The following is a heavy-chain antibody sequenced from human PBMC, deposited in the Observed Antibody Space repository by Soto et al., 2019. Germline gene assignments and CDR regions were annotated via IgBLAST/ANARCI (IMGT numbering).Heavy chain of an antibody. CDR2: IYYSGST. CDR1: GGSISSGGYY. Sequence: SETLSLTCTVSGGSISSGGYYWSWIRQHPGKGLEWIGYIYYSGSTYYNPSLKSRVTISVDTSKNQFSLKLSSVTAADTAVYYCARASGDREPYYYDSSGYADYWGQGTLVTVSS. J-gene: IGHJ4*02. V-gene: IGHV4-31*03. CDR3: ARASGDREPYYYDSSGYADY. D-gene: IGHD3-22*01.